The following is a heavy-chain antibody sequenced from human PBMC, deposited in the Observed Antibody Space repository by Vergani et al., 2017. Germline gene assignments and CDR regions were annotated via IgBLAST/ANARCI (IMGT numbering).Heavy chain of an antibody. D-gene: IGHD5-12*01. J-gene: IGHJ4*02. CDR2: INHSGST. CDR1: GGSFSGYY. V-gene: IGHV4-34*01. CDR3: ARDRGYSGYDYNRGLDY. Sequence: QVQLQQWGAGLLKPSETLSLTCAVYGGSFSGYYWSWIRQPPGKGLEWIGEINHSGSTNYNPSLKSRVTISVDTSKNQFSLKLSSVTAADTAVYYCARDRGYSGYDYNRGLDYWGQGTLVTVSS.